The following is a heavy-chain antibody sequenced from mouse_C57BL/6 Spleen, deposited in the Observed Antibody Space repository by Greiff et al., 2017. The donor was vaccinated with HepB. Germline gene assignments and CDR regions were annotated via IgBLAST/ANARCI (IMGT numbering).Heavy chain of an antibody. CDR1: GFTFSSYA. D-gene: IGHD1-1*01. Sequence: EVQLVESGEGLVKPGGSLKLSCAASGFTFSSYAMSWVRQTPEKRLEWVAYISSGGDYTYYADTVKGRFTISRDNARNTLYLQMSSLKSEDTAMYYCTRDRPLYYGSSYPAMDYWGQGTSVTVSS. V-gene: IGHV5-9-1*02. J-gene: IGHJ4*01. CDR3: TRDRPLYYGSSYPAMDY. CDR2: ISSGGDYT.